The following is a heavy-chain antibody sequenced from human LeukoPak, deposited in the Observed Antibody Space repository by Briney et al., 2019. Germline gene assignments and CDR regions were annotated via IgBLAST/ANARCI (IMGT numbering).Heavy chain of an antibody. CDR1: GYTFTSYD. CDR2: IIPILGIA. J-gene: IGHJ6*03. Sequence: SVKVSCKASGYTFTSYDINWVRQAPGQGLEWMGRIIPILGIANYAQKFQGRVTITADKSTSTAYMELSSLRSEDTAVYYCARGIGYCSSTSCYTPLDYYYYMDVWGKGTTVTVSS. CDR3: ARGIGYCSSTSCYTPLDYYYYMDV. D-gene: IGHD2-2*02. V-gene: IGHV1-69*04.